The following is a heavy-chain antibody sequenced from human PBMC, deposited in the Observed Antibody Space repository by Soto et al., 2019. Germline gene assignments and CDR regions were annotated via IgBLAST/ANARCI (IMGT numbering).Heavy chain of an antibody. CDR3: AGPKCSGGSCYSYSLDY. V-gene: IGHV4-31*03. Sequence: SETLSLTCTVSGGSITTGGYYWSWIRQHPGKGLEWIGHRYYSESTYYNPSLKSRVSISLDTSKNKFSLKLSFVTAADTAMYYCAGPKCSGGSCYSYSLDYWGQGTPVTVSS. CDR2: RYYSEST. CDR1: GGSITTGGYY. D-gene: IGHD2-15*01. J-gene: IGHJ4*02.